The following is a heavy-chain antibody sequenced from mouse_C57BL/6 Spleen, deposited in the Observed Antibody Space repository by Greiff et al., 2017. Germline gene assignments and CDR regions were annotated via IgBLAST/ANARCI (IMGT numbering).Heavy chain of an antibody. D-gene: IGHD1-1*01. CDR1: GFTFSSYA. CDR2: ISDGGSYT. CDR3: ARGGTTVVASYYFDY. V-gene: IGHV5-4*03. Sequence: EVKLVESGGGLVKPGGSLKLSCAASGFTFSSYAMSWVRQTPEKRLEWVATISDGGSYTYYPDNVKGRFTISRDNAKNNLYLQMSHLKSEDTAMYYCARGGTTVVASYYFDYWGQGTTLTVSS. J-gene: IGHJ2*01.